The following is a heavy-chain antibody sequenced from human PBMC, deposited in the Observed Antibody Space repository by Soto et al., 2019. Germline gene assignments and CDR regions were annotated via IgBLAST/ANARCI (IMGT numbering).Heavy chain of an antibody. J-gene: IGHJ6*02. Sequence: QVQLVQSGAEVRKPGSSVKVSCKASGGTFSSFAISWVRQAPGQGLEWMGGIIPIFATTNYAQKFQGRVTITADESTSTAYMELGSLRSEDTAVYYCARVRDVVVVPDYGMDFWGQGTTVTVSS. V-gene: IGHV1-69*01. D-gene: IGHD2-2*01. CDR2: IIPIFATT. CDR3: ARVRDVVVVPDYGMDF. CDR1: GGTFSSFA.